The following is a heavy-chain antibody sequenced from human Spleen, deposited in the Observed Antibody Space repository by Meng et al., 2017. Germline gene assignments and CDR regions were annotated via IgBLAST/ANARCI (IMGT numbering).Heavy chain of an antibody. D-gene: IGHD6-19*01. CDR1: GFTVSNNY. CDR3: AREGGAVAGYFDY. V-gene: IGHV3-66*01. CDR2: IYSGGTT. Sequence: GESLEISCAASGFTVSNNYMSWVRQAPGKGLEWVSIIYSGGTTYYADSVKGRFTISRDNAKNSLYLQMNSLRAEDTAVYYCAREGGAVAGYFDYWGQGTLVTVSS. J-gene: IGHJ4*02.